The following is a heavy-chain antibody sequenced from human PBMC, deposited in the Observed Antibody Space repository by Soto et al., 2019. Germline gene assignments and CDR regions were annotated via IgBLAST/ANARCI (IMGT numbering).Heavy chain of an antibody. CDR3: ARLKAYDSSGYYCY. J-gene: IGHJ4*02. Sequence: EVQLVESGGGLVKPGGSLRLSCAASGFTFSSYSMNLVRQAPGKGLEWVSSISSSSSYIYYADSVKGRFTISRDNAKNSLYLQMNSQRAEDTAVYYCARLKAYDSSGYYCYWGQGTLVTVSS. CDR1: GFTFSSYS. D-gene: IGHD3-22*01. V-gene: IGHV3-21*01. CDR2: ISSSSSYI.